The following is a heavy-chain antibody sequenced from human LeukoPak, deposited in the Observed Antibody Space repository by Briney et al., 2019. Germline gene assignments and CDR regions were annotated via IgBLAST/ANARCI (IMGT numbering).Heavy chain of an antibody. V-gene: IGHV3-53*01. CDR2: IYSGGST. Sequence: PGGSLRLSCAASRFTVSSNYMSWARQAPGKGLEWVSVIYSGGSTYYADSVKGRFTISRDNSKNTLYLQMNSLRAEDTAVYYCARVWFGELLKPYFDYWGQGTLVTVSS. J-gene: IGHJ4*02. D-gene: IGHD3-10*01. CDR1: RFTVSSNY. CDR3: ARVWFGELLKPYFDY.